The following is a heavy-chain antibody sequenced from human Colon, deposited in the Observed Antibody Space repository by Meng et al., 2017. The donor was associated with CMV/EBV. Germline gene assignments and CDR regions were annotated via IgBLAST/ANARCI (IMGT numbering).Heavy chain of an antibody. CDR1: GFPFSHYA. J-gene: IGHJ4*02. V-gene: IGHV3-23*01. Sequence: GGSLRLSCTASGFPFSHYAMTWVRQAPGRGLEWVSTISGTGEKTYFADSLKGRVTISRDNSNNTLSLRLSGLRAEDTAIYYCSRDYTNAVVPDSLGYWGQGTLVTSPQ. D-gene: IGHD2-8*01. CDR2: ISGTGEKT. CDR3: SRDYTNAVVPDSLGY.